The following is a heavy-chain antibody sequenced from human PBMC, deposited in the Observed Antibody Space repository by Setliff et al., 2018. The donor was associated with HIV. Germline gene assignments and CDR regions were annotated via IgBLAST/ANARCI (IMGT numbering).Heavy chain of an antibody. V-gene: IGHV4-59*01. D-gene: IGHD3-10*02. CDR3: ARGHMLITYYYNYYMDV. J-gene: IGHJ6*03. CDR1: GGSISSYY. CDR2: IYYSGST. Sequence: SETLSLTCTVSGGSISSYYWSWIRQAPGKGLEWIGYIYYSGSTNYNPSLKSRVTISVDTSKNQFSLKLSSVTAADTAVYYCARGHMLITYYYNYYMDVWGKGTTVTVSS.